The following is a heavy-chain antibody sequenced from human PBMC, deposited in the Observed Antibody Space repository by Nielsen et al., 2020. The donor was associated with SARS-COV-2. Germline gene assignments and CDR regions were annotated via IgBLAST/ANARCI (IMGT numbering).Heavy chain of an antibody. CDR3: TRDGHHWDLDN. D-gene: IGHD7-27*01. J-gene: IGHJ4*02. Sequence: GESLKISCRASGFSFSIYSMNWVRQAPGKGLVWVARVSMDGRGTNYADSVKGRFTISRDNAENTLHLDMSSLRVGDSAVYYCTRDGHHWDLDNWGQGALVTVSS. CDR1: GFSFSIYS. V-gene: IGHV3-74*01. CDR2: VSMDGRGT.